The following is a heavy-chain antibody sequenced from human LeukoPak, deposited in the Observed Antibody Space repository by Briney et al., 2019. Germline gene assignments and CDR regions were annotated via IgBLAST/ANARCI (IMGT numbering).Heavy chain of an antibody. V-gene: IGHV1-69*13. Sequence: GASVKVSCKASGGTFSSYAISWVRQAPGQGLEWMGGIIPIFGTANYAQKFQGRVTITADESTSTAYMELSSLRSEDTAVYYCARDRYCGGDCYFDDAFDIWGQGTMVTVSS. D-gene: IGHD2-21*02. CDR1: GGTFSSYA. J-gene: IGHJ3*02. CDR2: IIPIFGTA. CDR3: ARDRYCGGDCYFDDAFDI.